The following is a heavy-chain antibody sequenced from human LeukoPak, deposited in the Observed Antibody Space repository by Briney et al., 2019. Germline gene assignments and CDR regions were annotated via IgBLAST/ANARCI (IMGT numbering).Heavy chain of an antibody. CDR2: ISYDGSNK. CDR1: GFTFSSYA. J-gene: IGHJ4*02. Sequence: AGGSLRLSCAASGFTFSSYAMHWVRQAPGKGLEWVAVISYDGSNKYYADSVKGRFTISRDNSKNTLYLQMNSLRAEDTAVYYCARIVGATENELFDYWGQGTLVTVSS. D-gene: IGHD1-26*01. V-gene: IGHV3-30-3*01. CDR3: ARIVGATENELFDY.